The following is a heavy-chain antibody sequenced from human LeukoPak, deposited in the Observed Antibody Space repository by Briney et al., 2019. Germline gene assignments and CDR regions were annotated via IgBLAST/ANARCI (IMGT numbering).Heavy chain of an antibody. CDR2: ITAGNGNT. V-gene: IGHV1-18*01. D-gene: IGHD5-18*01. CDR1: GYNYWNYG. CDR3: ARDCARGYSYGFNAFDI. Sequence: ASVKVSCKDSGYNYWNYGTGGVRQAPRQGLEWMGWITAGNGNTNYAQKVQGRVTMTTDTSTSTAYMELRSLRSDDTAVYFCARDCARGYSYGFNAFDIWGQGTMVTVSS. J-gene: IGHJ3*02.